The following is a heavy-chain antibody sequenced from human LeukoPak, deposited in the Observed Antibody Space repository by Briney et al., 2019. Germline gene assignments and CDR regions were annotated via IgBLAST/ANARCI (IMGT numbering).Heavy chain of an antibody. Sequence: GGSLRLSCAASGFTYSNAWMSWVRQAPGKGLEWVGRIKSKTDGGTTDYAAPVKGRFTISRDDSKNTLYLQMNSLKTEDTAVYFCIADIYSGYGPYDYWGQGTLVTVSS. CDR1: GFTYSNAW. J-gene: IGHJ4*02. CDR2: IKSKTDGGTT. D-gene: IGHD5-12*01. V-gene: IGHV3-15*01. CDR3: IADIYSGYGPYDY.